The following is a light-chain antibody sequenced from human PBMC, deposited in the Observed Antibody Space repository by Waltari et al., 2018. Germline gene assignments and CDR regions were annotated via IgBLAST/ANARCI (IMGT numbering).Light chain of an antibody. Sequence: EIVMTQAPVTLSVSPGERATLCCRASQSVSSNLAWYQQKPGRGPRLLIYGASIRATGIPARFTGSGSGTEFTLTISRLQSEDFAVYFCQHYNNRPLTFGGGTKVEI. CDR2: GAS. CDR3: QHYNNRPLT. CDR1: QSVSSN. J-gene: IGKJ4*01. V-gene: IGKV3-15*01.